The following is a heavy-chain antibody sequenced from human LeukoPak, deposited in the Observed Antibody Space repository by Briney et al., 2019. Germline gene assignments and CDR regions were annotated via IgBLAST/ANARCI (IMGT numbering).Heavy chain of an antibody. J-gene: IGHJ4*02. CDR1: GFTFSSYG. CDR3: ARVALYYDFWSGLRY. Sequence: PGGSLRLSCAASGFTFSSYGMHWVRQAPGKGLEWVAFIRYDGSNKYYADSVKGRFTISRDNSKNTLYLQMNSLRAEDTAVYYCARVALYYDFWSGLRYWGQGTLVTVSS. CDR2: IRYDGSNK. D-gene: IGHD3-3*01. V-gene: IGHV3-30*02.